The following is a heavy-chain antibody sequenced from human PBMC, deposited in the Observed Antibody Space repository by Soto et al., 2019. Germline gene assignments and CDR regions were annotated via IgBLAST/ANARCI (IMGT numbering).Heavy chain of an antibody. CDR1: GGTFSSYA. Sequence: SVKVSCKASGGTFSSYAISWVRQAPGQGLEWMGGIIPIFGTANYAQKFQGRVTITADKSTSTAYMGLSSLRSEDTAVYYCARGRSGYSYGPDYWGQGTLVTVSS. CDR2: IIPIFGTA. D-gene: IGHD5-18*01. CDR3: ARGRSGYSYGPDY. V-gene: IGHV1-69*06. J-gene: IGHJ4*02.